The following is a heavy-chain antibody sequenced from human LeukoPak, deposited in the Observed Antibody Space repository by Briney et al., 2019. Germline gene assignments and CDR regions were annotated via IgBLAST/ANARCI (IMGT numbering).Heavy chain of an antibody. Sequence: SETLSLTCAVYGGSFSGYYWSWIRQPPGKGLEWIGEINHSGSTNYNPSLKSRVTISVDTSKSQFSLKLSSVTAADTAVYYCARAPAVGAGFDYWGQGTLVTVSS. CDR1: GGSFSGYY. V-gene: IGHV4-34*09. J-gene: IGHJ4*02. D-gene: IGHD1-26*01. CDR2: INHSGST. CDR3: ARAPAVGAGFDY.